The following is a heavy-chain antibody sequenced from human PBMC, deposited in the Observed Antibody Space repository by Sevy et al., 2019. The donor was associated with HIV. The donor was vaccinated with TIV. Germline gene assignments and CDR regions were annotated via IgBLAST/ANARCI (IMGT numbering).Heavy chain of an antibody. CDR2: IHSDDTT. CDR3: ARVTSGYGYALNY. D-gene: IGHD5-18*01. V-gene: IGHV3-66*01. CDR1: GFTVNSNY. J-gene: IGHJ4*02. Sequence: GGSLRLSCAASGFTVNSNYMTWVRQAPGKGLEGVSVIHSDDTTYHADSVKDRFTISRDNFKNTLYLHMSSLRAEDTAVYYCARVTSGYGYALNYWGQGTLVTVSS.